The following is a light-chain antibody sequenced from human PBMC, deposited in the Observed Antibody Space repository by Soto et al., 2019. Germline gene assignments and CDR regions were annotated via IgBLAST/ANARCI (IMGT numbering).Light chain of an antibody. V-gene: IGKV1-39*01. J-gene: IGKJ1*01. Sequence: IQITHSPSSLSASVGDRIPITCRSSQSISRYLNWYQQRPGTAPKVLIFGANSLQSGVPSRFSGSGSGTEFTLTISSLQPEDFATYYCQQNYGTPGTFGQGTKVDIK. CDR1: QSISRY. CDR2: GAN. CDR3: QQNYGTPGT.